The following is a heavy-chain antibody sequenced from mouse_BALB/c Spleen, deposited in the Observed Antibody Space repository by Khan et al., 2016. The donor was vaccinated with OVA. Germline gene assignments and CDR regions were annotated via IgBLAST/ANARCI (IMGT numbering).Heavy chain of an antibody. Sequence: QVQLNQSGAELMKPGASVKISCKATGYTFSSYWIEWVKQRPGHGLEWIGEILPGSGRNNYNEKFKGKATFTADTSSNTAYMQLSSLTSEDSAVYYCARGNYYGSSSWFGYGGQGTLVTVSA. CDR1: GYTFSSYW. D-gene: IGHD1-1*01. CDR3: ARGNYYGSSSWFGY. CDR2: ILPGSGRN. V-gene: IGHV1-9*01. J-gene: IGHJ3*01.